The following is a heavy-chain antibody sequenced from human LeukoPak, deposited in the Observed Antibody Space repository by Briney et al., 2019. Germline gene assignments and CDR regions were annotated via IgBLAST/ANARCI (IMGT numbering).Heavy chain of an antibody. Sequence: ASVKVSCKASGYIFTNFGINWVRQAPGQGLEWMGWISAYNANTHYAQTLQGRATMTTDTSTSTAYMELRSLRSDDTAVYYCASDYASGSYYTRAPLDAFDIWGQGTMVTVSS. V-gene: IGHV1-18*01. D-gene: IGHD3-10*01. CDR1: GYIFTNFG. J-gene: IGHJ3*02. CDR2: ISAYNANT. CDR3: ASDYASGSYYTRAPLDAFDI.